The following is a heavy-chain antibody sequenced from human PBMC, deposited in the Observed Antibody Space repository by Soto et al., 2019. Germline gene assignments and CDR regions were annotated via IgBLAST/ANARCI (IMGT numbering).Heavy chain of an antibody. D-gene: IGHD2-21*01. CDR1: GFTFSSYG. V-gene: IGHV3-30*18. CDR3: AKVYEAYCGGDCYSGCDY. Sequence: GGSLRLSCAASGFTFSSYGMHWVRQAPGKGLEWVAVISYDGSNKYYADSVKGRLTISRDNSKNTLYLQMNSLRAEDTAVYYCAKVYEAYCGGDCYSGCDYWGQGTLVTVSS. J-gene: IGHJ4*02. CDR2: ISYDGSNK.